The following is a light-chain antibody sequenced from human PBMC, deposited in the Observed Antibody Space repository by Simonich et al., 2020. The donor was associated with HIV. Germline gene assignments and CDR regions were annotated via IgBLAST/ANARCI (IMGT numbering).Light chain of an antibody. CDR2: EDN. J-gene: IGLJ2*01. Sequence: NFMLTQPHSVSEFPGKTITISCTRSSGTIASYYVQWSQQRPGSSPTTVIYEDNQRPSGVPARFSGAIDSSSNSASLTISGLKTEDEADYYCQSYNTNNQGVFGGGTKLTVL. CDR3: QSYNTNNQGV. CDR1: SGTIASYY. V-gene: IGLV6-57*01.